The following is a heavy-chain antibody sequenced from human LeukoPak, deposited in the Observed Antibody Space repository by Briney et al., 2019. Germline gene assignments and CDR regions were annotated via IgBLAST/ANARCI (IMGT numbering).Heavy chain of an antibody. J-gene: IGHJ5*02. CDR2: ISYDGSNK. Sequence: GRSLRLSCAASGFTFSSYAMHWVRQAPGKGLEWVAVISYDGSNKYYADSVKGRFTISRDNSKNTLYLQMNSLRAEDTAVYYCAKQGYYGSGNNWFDPWGQGTLVTVSS. CDR1: GFTFSSYA. CDR3: AKQGYYGSGNNWFDP. V-gene: IGHV3-30-3*02. D-gene: IGHD3-10*01.